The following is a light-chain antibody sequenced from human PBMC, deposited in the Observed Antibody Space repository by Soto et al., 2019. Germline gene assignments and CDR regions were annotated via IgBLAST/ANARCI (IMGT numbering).Light chain of an antibody. CDR1: QGISSY. Sequence: AIRMTQSPSSLSASTGDRVTITCRASQGISSYLAWYQQKPGKAPKLLIYAASTLQSGVPSRFSGSGSGTDFTLTLRRPASEDFANFCWSTYFRFPPTVGQGTKVEIK. CDR3: STYFRFPPT. V-gene: IGKV1-8*01. J-gene: IGKJ1*01. CDR2: AAS.